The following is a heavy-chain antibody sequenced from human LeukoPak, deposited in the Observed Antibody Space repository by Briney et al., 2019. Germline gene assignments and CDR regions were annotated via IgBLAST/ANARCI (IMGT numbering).Heavy chain of an antibody. Sequence: PGGSLRLSCAASGFTVSNNYMRWVRQAPGKGLEWVSLIYSGGSTYYADSVKGRFTISRDNSKNTLYLQMNSLRAEDTAVYYCARDSLYCGGDCYVYYYYYMDVWGKGTTVTVSS. J-gene: IGHJ6*03. V-gene: IGHV3-66*02. D-gene: IGHD2-21*02. CDR1: GFTVSNNY. CDR2: IYSGGST. CDR3: ARDSLYCGGDCYVYYYYYMDV.